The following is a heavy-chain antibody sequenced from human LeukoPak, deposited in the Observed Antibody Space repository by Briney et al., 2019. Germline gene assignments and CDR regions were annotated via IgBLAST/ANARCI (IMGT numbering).Heavy chain of an antibody. V-gene: IGHV3-9*01. D-gene: IGHD2-8*01. CDR3: AVLHYYAMDV. CDR1: GFTFDDYA. Sequence: GGSLRLSCAASGFTFDDYAMHWVGQAPGKALEWVSGISWNSGTKGYADSVKGRFTISRDNAKNSLYLQMNSLRGEDAALYYCAVLHYYAMDVWGQGTTVTVSS. CDR2: ISWNSGTK. J-gene: IGHJ6*02.